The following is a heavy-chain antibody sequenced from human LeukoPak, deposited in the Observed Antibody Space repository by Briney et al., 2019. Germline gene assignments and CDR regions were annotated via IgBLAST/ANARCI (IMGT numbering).Heavy chain of an antibody. CDR2: IYTSGST. V-gene: IGHV4-4*07. Sequence: PSETLSLTCTVSGGSISSYYWSWIRQPAGKGLEWIGRIYTSGSTNYNPSLKSRVTMSVDTSKNQFSLKLSSVTAADAAVYYCARTNYVWGSYYFDYWGQGTLVTVSS. CDR1: GGSISSYY. CDR3: ARTNYVWGSYYFDY. D-gene: IGHD3-16*01. J-gene: IGHJ4*02.